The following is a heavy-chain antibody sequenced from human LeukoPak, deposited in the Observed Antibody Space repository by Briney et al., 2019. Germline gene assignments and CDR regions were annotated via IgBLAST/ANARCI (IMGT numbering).Heavy chain of an antibody. CDR1: GFTFSSYA. CDR2: IGSDGEST. V-gene: IGHV3-23*01. J-gene: IGHJ4*02. CDR3: ARYHCTTSSCYRAYDY. Sequence: GGSLRLSCAASGFTFSSYAMHWVRQAPGKGLEWVSGIGSDGESTSYAVSVRGRFTVSRDNSKNTLYLQMSSLRADDTAVYYCARYHCTTSSCYRAYDYWGQGSLVTVSS. D-gene: IGHD2-2*02.